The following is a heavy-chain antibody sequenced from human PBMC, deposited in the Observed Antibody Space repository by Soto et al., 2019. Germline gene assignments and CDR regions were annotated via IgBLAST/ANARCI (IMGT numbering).Heavy chain of an antibody. CDR2: INSDGSST. Sequence: GVSLRLSCAASGFTFSSYWMHWVRQAPGKGLVWVSRINSDGSSTSYADSVKGRFTVSRDNAKSTLYLQLGSLSADDTALYYCARGDHGPYGDTPIDYWRRGTLVTAPQ. CDR3: ARGDHGPYGDTPIDY. J-gene: IGHJ4*01. D-gene: IGHD4-17*01. V-gene: IGHV3-74*01. CDR1: GFTFSSYW.